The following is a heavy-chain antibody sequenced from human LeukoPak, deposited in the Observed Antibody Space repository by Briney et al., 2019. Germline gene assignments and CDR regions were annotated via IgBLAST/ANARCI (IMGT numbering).Heavy chain of an antibody. Sequence: GGSLRLSCAASGFSFSGYNMNWARQAPGKGLEWVSYISSSGTTVYYADSVKGRFTISRDNDKNSLYLQMNSLRDEDTAVYYCVMVRGVSFDYWGQGTLVTVSS. D-gene: IGHD3-10*01. CDR2: ISSSGTTV. V-gene: IGHV3-48*02. CDR1: GFSFSGYN. CDR3: VMVRGVSFDY. J-gene: IGHJ4*02.